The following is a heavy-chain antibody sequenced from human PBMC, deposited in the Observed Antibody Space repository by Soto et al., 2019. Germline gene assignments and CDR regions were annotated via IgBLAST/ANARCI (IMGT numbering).Heavy chain of an antibody. J-gene: IGHJ4*02. Sequence: SETLSLTCTVSGGSISSSTYYWGWIRQPPGKGLEWIGSIYYSGSTYYNPSLKSRVTISVDMSKNLFSLKLTSVTAADTVVYFCVSYLLPLIAAAGAYFEYWGQGTLVTVS. D-gene: IGHD6-13*01. CDR2: IYYSGST. CDR3: VSYLLPLIAAAGAYFEY. CDR1: GGSISSSTYY. V-gene: IGHV4-39*01.